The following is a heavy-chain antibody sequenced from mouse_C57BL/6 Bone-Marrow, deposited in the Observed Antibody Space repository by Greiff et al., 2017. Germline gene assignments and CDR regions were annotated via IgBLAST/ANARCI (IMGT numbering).Heavy chain of an antibody. CDR3: ASRDYYGSSYCYAMDY. J-gene: IGHJ4*01. CDR1: GYTFTSYW. D-gene: IGHD1-1*01. CDR2: IYPGSGST. V-gene: IGHV1-55*01. Sequence: QVQLKQPGAELVKPGASVKMSCKASGYTFTSYWITWVKQRPGQGLEWIGDIYPGSGSTNYNEKFKSKATLTVDTSSITAYMQLSSLTSEDSAVYYCASRDYYGSSYCYAMDYWGQGTSVTVSS.